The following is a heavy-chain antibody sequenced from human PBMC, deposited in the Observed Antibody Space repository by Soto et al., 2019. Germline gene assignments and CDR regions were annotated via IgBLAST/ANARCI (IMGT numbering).Heavy chain of an antibody. J-gene: IGHJ5*02. CDR1: GGSISSGGYY. Sequence: SETLSLTCTVSGGSISSGGYYWSWIRQHPGKGLEWIGYIYYSGSTYYNPSLKSRVTISVDTSKNQFSLKLSSVTAADTAVYYCARGGELDWFDPWGQGTLVTVSS. V-gene: IGHV4-31*03. D-gene: IGHD1-26*01. CDR3: ARGGELDWFDP. CDR2: IYYSGST.